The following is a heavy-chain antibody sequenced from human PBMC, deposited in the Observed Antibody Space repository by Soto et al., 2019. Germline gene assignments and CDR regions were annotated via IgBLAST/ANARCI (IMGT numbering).Heavy chain of an antibody. CDR2: ISGDGSST. CDR1: GLTFSDYW. D-gene: IGHD3-16*01. CDR3: ERGSNAWSGMDY. V-gene: IGHV3-74*01. J-gene: IGHJ4*02. Sequence: EVQLVESGGGSVQPGGSLGLSCTASGLTFSDYWMYWVRQVPGKGLVWVSRISGDGSSTNYADSVKGRSTITRDNAKSTVYLHMYSLRVEDTAVYYCERGSNAWSGMDYWGQGILVTVS.